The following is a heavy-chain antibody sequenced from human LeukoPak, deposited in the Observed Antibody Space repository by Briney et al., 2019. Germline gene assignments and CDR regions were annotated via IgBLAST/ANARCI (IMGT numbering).Heavy chain of an antibody. Sequence: NTGGSLRLSCAASGFIFSSYAMGWVRQAPGKGLEWVSSISSSSSYIYYADSVKGRFTISRDNAKNSLYLQMNSLRAEDTAVYYCARDLEWELPGGSYWGQGTLVTVSS. CDR2: ISSSSSYI. J-gene: IGHJ4*02. V-gene: IGHV3-21*01. CDR1: GFIFSSYA. D-gene: IGHD1-26*01. CDR3: ARDLEWELPGGSY.